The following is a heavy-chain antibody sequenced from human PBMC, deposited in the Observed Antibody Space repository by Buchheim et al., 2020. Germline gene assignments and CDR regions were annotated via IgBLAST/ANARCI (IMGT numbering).Heavy chain of an antibody. D-gene: IGHD3-22*01. CDR2: IYHSGST. J-gene: IGHJ5*02. V-gene: IGHV4-4*02. CDR3: ARDYYDSSGYKKYNWFDP. Sequence: QVQLQESGPGLVKPSGTLSLTCAVSGGSISSSNWWSWVRQPPGKGLEWIGEIYHSGSTNYNPSLKSRVTVSLDKSKSQVSLKLSSVTAADTAVYYCARDYYDSSGYKKYNWFDPWGQGTL. CDR1: GGSISSSNW.